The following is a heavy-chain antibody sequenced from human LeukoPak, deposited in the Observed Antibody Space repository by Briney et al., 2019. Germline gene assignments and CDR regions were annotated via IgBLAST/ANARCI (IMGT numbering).Heavy chain of an antibody. J-gene: IGHJ6*02. CDR1: GGTFSSYA. CDR2: IIPIFGTA. Sequence: SVKVSCKASGGTFSSYAISWVRQAPGQGLEWMGGIIPIFGTANYAQKFQGRVTITADESTSTAYMELSSLRSEDTAVYYCARGGFTTPALYYYYGMDAWGQGTTVTVSS. D-gene: IGHD4-17*01. V-gene: IGHV1-69*13. CDR3: ARGGFTTPALYYYYGMDA.